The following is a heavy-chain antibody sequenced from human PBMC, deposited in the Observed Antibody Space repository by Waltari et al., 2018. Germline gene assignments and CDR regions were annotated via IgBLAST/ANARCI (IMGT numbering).Heavy chain of an antibody. CDR3: ARVYSYGLVDY. D-gene: IGHD5-18*01. Sequence: QVQLQQWGAGLLKPSETLSLTCAVYGGSFRGSYWSWIRQPPGKGLEWIGEIKHSGSTNYNPSLKSRVTISVDTSKNQLSLKLSSVTAADTAVYYCARVYSYGLVDYWGQGTLVTVSS. V-gene: IGHV4-34*01. CDR1: GGSFRGSY. CDR2: IKHSGST. J-gene: IGHJ4*02.